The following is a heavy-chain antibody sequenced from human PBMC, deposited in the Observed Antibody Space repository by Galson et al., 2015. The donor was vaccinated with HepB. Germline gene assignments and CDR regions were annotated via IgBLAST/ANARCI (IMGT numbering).Heavy chain of an antibody. V-gene: IGHV3-15*01. D-gene: IGHD2-2*01. CDR1: GFTFSNAW. CDR2: IKSKTDGGTT. Sequence: SLRLSCAASGFTFSNAWMSWVRQAPGKGLEWVGRIKSKTDGGTTDYAAPVKGRFTISRDDSKNTLYLQMNSLKTEDTAVYYCTTAPHFLVVVPAASYGAFDIWGQGTMVTVSS. CDR3: TTAPHFLVVVPAASYGAFDI. J-gene: IGHJ3*02.